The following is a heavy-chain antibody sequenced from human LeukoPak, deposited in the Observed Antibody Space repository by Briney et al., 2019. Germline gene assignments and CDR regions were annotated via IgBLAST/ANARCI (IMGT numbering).Heavy chain of an antibody. Sequence: VASVKVSCKASGYTFTGYYMHWVRQAPGQGLEWMGWINPNSGGTNYAQKFQGRVTMTRDTSISTAYMELSRLRSDDTAVYYCARPQVLLWFGELAMDVWGQGTTVTASS. CDR1: GYTFTGYY. D-gene: IGHD3-10*01. CDR3: ARPQVLLWFGELAMDV. J-gene: IGHJ6*02. CDR2: INPNSGGT. V-gene: IGHV1-2*02.